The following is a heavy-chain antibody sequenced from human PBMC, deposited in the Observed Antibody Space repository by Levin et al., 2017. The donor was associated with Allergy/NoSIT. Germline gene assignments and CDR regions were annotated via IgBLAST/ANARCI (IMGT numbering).Heavy chain of an antibody. CDR1: GDSITNTNYF. D-gene: IGHD3-10*01. V-gene: IGHV4-39*07. CDR2: IYYSGST. Sequence: SETLSLTCTVSGDSITNTNYFWGWIRQPPGKGLEWIASIYYSGSTNYNPSLKSRVTISVDTSKNQFSLKLSSVTAADTAVYYCARGREDYYGSGSYSDRYYYYYMDVWGKGTTVTVSS. CDR3: ARGREDYYGSGSYSDRYYYYYMDV. J-gene: IGHJ6*03.